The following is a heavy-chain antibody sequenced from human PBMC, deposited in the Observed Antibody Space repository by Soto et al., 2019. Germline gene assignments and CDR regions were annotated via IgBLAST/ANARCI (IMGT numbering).Heavy chain of an antibody. J-gene: IGHJ4*02. Sequence: SEILSLTCTVSGGYISSYYWSWIRQPPGKGLEWIGYIYYSGSTNYNPSLKSRVTISVDTSKNQFSLKLSSVTAADTAVYYCARHVAGTTSMVDYWGQGTLVTVSS. CDR1: GGYISSYY. V-gene: IGHV4-59*08. D-gene: IGHD1-1*01. CDR2: IYYSGST. CDR3: ARHVAGTTSMVDY.